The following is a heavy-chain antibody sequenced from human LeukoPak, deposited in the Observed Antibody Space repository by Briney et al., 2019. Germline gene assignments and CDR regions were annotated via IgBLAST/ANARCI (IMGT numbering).Heavy chain of an antibody. J-gene: IGHJ5*02. CDR1: GYTFTSYD. D-gene: IGHD5-18*01. V-gene: IGHV1-8*01. Sequence: ASVKVSCKASGYTFTSYDINWVRQATGQGLEWMGLMNPNSGNTGYAQKFQGRVTMTRNTSISTAYMELSSLRSEDTAVYYCARAMNTAMGNWFDPWGQGTLVTVSS. CDR3: ARAMNTAMGNWFDP. CDR2: MNPNSGNT.